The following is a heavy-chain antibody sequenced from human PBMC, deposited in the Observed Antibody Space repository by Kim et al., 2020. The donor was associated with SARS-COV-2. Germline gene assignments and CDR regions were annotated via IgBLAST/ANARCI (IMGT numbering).Heavy chain of an antibody. V-gene: IGHV3-66*01. CDR3: ARGFSGVGASATWFDY. Sequence: GGSLRLSCAASGFTVSSNYMNWVRQAPGKGLEWVSVIYSGGSTFHADSVKGRFTISRDNSKNTLYLQMNSLRAEDTAVYYCARGFSGVGASATWFDYWGQGTLVTVSS. J-gene: IGHJ4*02. CDR2: IYSGGST. D-gene: IGHD1-26*01. CDR1: GFTVSSNY.